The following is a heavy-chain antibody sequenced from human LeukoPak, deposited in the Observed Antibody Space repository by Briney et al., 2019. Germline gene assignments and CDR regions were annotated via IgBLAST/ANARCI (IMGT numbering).Heavy chain of an antibody. D-gene: IGHD2-2*03. CDR1: GFTFSDYH. V-gene: IGHV3-11*04. J-gene: IGHJ6*04. Sequence: RGSLRLSCAASGFTFSDYHMTWIRQAPGKGLEWISYISNTGRTTYYADSVKGRFTISRDDAKNSLFLEMNSLRAEDTAVYYCARDGSPLRFYEMDVWGKGTTVIVSS. CDR2: ISNTGRTT. CDR3: ARDGSPLRFYEMDV.